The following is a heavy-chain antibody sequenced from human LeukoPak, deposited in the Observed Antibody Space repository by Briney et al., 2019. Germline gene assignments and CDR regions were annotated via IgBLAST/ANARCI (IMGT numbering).Heavy chain of an antibody. CDR3: ARGGENGDYYFNY. Sequence: PSETLSLTCTVSGGSISSGNYYWSWIRQPAGEGREWIGRVYISGSTNYNPSLKSRVTISVDTSKNQFSLKLNSVTAADTAVYYCARGGENGDYYFNYWGQGNLVTVSS. CDR1: GGSISSGNYY. CDR2: VYISGST. V-gene: IGHV4-61*02. J-gene: IGHJ4*02. D-gene: IGHD4-17*01.